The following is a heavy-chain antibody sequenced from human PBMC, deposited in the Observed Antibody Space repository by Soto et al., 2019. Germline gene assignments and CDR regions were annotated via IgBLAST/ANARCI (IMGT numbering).Heavy chain of an antibody. CDR1: GGTFSSYT. CDR3: ARESIVGAILFDP. D-gene: IGHD1-26*01. CDR2: IIPILGIA. Sequence: QVQLVQSGAEVKKPGSSVKVSCKASGGTFSSYTISWVRQAPGQGLEWMGRIIPILGIANYAQKFQGRVTITGDKSTSTAYMELSRLRSEDTAGDYCARESIVGAILFDPWGPGTLVTVSS. J-gene: IGHJ5*02. V-gene: IGHV1-69*08.